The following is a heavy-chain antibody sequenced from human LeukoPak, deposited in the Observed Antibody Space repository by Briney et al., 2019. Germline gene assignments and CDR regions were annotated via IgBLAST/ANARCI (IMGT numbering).Heavy chain of an antibody. CDR1: GFTFSSYS. V-gene: IGHV3-66*01. CDR2: IYSGGST. D-gene: IGHD3-22*01. CDR3: ARVSSPYYDSSGSEDY. J-gene: IGHJ4*02. Sequence: PGGSLRLSCAASGFTFSSYSMNWVRQAPGKGLEWVSVIYSGGSTYYADSVKGRFTISRDNSKNTLYLQMNSLRAEDTAVYYCARVSSPYYDSSGSEDYWGQGTLVTVSS.